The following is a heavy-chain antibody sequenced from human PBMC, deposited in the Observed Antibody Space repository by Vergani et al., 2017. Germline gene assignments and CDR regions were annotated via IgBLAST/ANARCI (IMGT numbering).Heavy chain of an antibody. D-gene: IGHD2-2*01. J-gene: IGHJ5*02. CDR2: IYYSGST. CDR3: ARQGPAAMRLGRGWFDP. CDR1: GGSISSYY. V-gene: IGHV4-59*01. Sequence: QVQLQESGPGLVKPSETLSLTCTGSGGSISSYYWSWIRQPPGKGLEWIGYIYYSGSTNYNPSLKSRVTISVDTSKNQFSLKLSSVTAADTAVYYCARQGPAAMRLGRGWFDPWGQGTLVTVSS.